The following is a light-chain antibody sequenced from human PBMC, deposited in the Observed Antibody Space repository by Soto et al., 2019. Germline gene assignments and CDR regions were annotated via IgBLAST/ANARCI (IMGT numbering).Light chain of an antibody. CDR3: QQADSFPIT. J-gene: IGKJ5*01. Sequence: DMQLTQPPFSVHAYVGDRVSIISGASQGIKSWVAWYRQKPGKAPELLIFGASSLQSGVPSRFSGSGSGTDFTVTINSVQPEDFATYYCQQADSFPITFGQGTRLEIK. CDR2: GAS. V-gene: IGKV1D-12*01. CDR1: QGIKSW.